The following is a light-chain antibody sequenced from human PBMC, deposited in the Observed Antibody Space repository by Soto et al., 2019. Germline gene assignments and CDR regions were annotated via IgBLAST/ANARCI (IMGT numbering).Light chain of an antibody. CDR1: SGHSTYA. J-gene: IGLJ1*01. Sequence: QAVVTQSPSASASLGASVKLTCTLDSGHSTYAIAWHQQQPEKGPRFLMQLNNDGSHIKGIGIPGRFSGSSSGAERYLTISCRQSEDEADYSCQTWGTGIHVFGAGTKLTV. CDR3: QTWGTGIHV. V-gene: IGLV4-69*01. CDR2: LNNDGSH.